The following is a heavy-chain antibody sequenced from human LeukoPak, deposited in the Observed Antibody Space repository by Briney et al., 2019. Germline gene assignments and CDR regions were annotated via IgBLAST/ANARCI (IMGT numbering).Heavy chain of an antibody. CDR1: GGTFSSYA. CDR3: ARDCACGDYEDWFDP. CDR2: VIPIFGTA. D-gene: IGHD4-17*01. V-gene: IGHV1-69*05. Sequence: AASVKVSCKASGGTFSSYAISWVRQAPGQGLEWMGRVIPIFGTANYAQKFQGRVTITTDESTSTAYMELSSLRSEDTAVYYCARDCACGDYEDWFDPWGQGTLVTVSS. J-gene: IGHJ5*02.